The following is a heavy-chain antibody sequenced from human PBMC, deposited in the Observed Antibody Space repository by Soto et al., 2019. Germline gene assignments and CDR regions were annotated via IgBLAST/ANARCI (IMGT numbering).Heavy chain of an antibody. Sequence: QVQLQESGPGLVKPSGTLSLTCAVSGGSISSSNWWSWVRQPPGKGLEWIGEIYHSGSTNYNPSLLGRVTIAVAKSKYQFSLKLSSVTAAYTAVYYCARSDEGSYYRSGDLDYWGQGTLVTVSS. CDR1: GGSISSSNW. CDR3: ARSDEGSYYRSGDLDY. CDR2: IYHSGST. J-gene: IGHJ4*02. V-gene: IGHV4-4*02. D-gene: IGHD1-26*01.